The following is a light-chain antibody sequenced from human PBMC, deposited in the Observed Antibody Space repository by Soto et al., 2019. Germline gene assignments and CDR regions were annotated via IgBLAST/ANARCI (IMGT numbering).Light chain of an antibody. CDR3: QQYGGSPPLT. CDR1: QSVSSSY. Sequence: EIVLTQSPGTLSLSPGERATLSCRASQSVSSSYLAWYQQKPGQSPILLIYGTSNRATGIPYRFSGSGSGTDFTLTISRMEPEDFAVYYCQQYGGSPPLTFGGGTKVEIK. CDR2: GTS. V-gene: IGKV3-20*01. J-gene: IGKJ4*01.